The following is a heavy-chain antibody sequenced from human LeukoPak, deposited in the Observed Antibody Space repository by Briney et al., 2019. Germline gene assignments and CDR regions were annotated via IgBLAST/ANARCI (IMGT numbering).Heavy chain of an antibody. CDR3: ARDTAMVTGYLDY. J-gene: IGHJ4*02. D-gene: IGHD5-18*01. CDR1: GFTFSSHA. Sequence: PGRSLRLSCAASGFTFSSHAMHWVRQAPGKGLEWVAVIAYDGSNKYYADSVKGRFTISRDNSKNTLYLQMNSLRGEDTAVYYCARDTAMVTGYLDYWGQGTLVTVSS. CDR2: IAYDGSNK. V-gene: IGHV3-30*04.